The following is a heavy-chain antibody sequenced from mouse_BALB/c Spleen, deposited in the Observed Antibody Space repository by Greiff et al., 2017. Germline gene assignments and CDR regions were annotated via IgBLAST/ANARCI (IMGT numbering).Heavy chain of an antibody. CDR3: ARRGYGNHFAY. V-gene: IGHV2-2*02. Sequence: QVQLKESGPGLVQPSQSLSITCTVSGFSLTSYGVHWVRQSPGKGLEWLGVIWSGGSTDYNAAFISRLSISKDNSKSQVFFKMNSLQANDTAIYYCARRGYGNHFAYWGQGTLVTVSA. CDR1: GFSLTSYG. D-gene: IGHD2-10*02. CDR2: IWSGGST. J-gene: IGHJ3*01.